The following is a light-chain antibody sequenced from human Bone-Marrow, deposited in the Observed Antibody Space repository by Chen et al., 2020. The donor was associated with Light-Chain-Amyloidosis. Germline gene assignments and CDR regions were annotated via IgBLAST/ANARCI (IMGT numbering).Light chain of an antibody. CDR2: DAT. CDR3: QQRSNWPPGVA. Sequence: EIVLTQSPATLSLSPGERATLSCRSSQSVSAYLAWYQHKTGQAPRLLIYDATYRATGIPGRFSGRWFGTDLTLTISSLDPEDFAVYYCQQRSNWPPGVAFGQGTRLEIK. CDR1: QSVSAY. V-gene: IGKV3-11*01. J-gene: IGKJ5*01.